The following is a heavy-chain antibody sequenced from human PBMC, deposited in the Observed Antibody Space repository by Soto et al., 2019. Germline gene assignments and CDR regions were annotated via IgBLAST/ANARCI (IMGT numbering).Heavy chain of an antibody. D-gene: IGHD2-21*02. J-gene: IGHJ4*02. CDR2: ISAYNGNT. V-gene: IGHV1-18*01. CDR1: GYTFTSYG. CDR3: ARDHKGWFYCGGDCADKHFDY. Sequence: GASVKVSCKASGYTFTSYGTSWVRQAPGQGLEWMGWISAYNGNTNYAQKLQGRVTMTTDTSTSTAYMELRSLRSDDTAVYYCARDHKGWFYCGGDCADKHFDYWGQGTLVTVSS.